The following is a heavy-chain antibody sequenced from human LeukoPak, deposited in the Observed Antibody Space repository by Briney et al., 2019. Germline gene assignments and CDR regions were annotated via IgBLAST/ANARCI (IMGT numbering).Heavy chain of an antibody. J-gene: IGHJ4*02. D-gene: IGHD3-22*01. CDR2: IYYSGST. V-gene: IGHV4-61*01. CDR3: ARGSGYYTTGNFDY. Sequence: SETLSLTCTVSGGSVSSGSYYWSWIRQPPGKGLEWIGYIYYSGSTNYNPSLKSRVTISVDTSKNQFSLKLSSVTAADTAVYYCARGSGYYTTGNFDYWGQGTLVTVSS. CDR1: GGSVSSGSYY.